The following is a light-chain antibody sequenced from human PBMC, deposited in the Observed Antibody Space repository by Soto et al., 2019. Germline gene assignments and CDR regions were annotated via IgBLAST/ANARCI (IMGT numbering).Light chain of an antibody. CDR3: QQEYNLPRPT. CDR1: QSVSSSY. Sequence: PGERVTLSCRASQSVSSSYLTWYQQKPGQAPRLLIYGGSTRATSIPARFSGSGSGTDFTLTISSLQPEDFAVYYFQQEYNLPRPTFRGGTKVEIK. CDR2: GGS. J-gene: IGKJ4*02. V-gene: IGKV3D-7*01.